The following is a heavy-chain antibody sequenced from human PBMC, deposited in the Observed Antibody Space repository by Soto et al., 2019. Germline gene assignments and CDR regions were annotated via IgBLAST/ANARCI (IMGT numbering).Heavy chain of an antibody. V-gene: IGHV4-4*07. Sequence: SETLSLTCTVSGGSIRSYYWSSLRQPAGKGLEWLGRIYTRGSTNYNPSLKSRVTMSVDTSKNQFSLMLSSVTAADTAVYYCARGRGYYYDNSGYRVWGQGTLVTVSS. J-gene: IGHJ4*02. CDR1: GGSIRSYY. CDR3: ARGRGYYYDNSGYRV. CDR2: IYTRGST. D-gene: IGHD3-22*01.